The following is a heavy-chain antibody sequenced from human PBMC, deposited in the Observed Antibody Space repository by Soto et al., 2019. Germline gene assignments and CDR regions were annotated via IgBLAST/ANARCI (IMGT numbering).Heavy chain of an antibody. CDR1: GLSVSDNY. V-gene: IGHV3-23*01. Sequence: PGGSLRLSCGASGLSVSDNYMGWVRQAPGRGLEWVSAISGSGGSTYYADSVKGRFTISRDNSKNTLYLQMNSLKTEDTAVYYCASLTSWSQEYYYGMDVWGQGTTVTVSS. CDR2: ISGSGGST. D-gene: IGHD2-2*01. CDR3: ASLTSWSQEYYYGMDV. J-gene: IGHJ6*02.